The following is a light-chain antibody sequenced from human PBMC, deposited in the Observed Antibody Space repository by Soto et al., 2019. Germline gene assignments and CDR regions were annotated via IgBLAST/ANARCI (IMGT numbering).Light chain of an antibody. J-gene: IGLJ2*01. CDR1: NSNIGSNT. CDR3: AAWDDSLNGPNVV. CDR2: SNN. Sequence: QSVLTQPPSASGTPGQRVTISCSGSNSNIGSNTVNWYQQLPGTAPKLLIYSNNQRPSGVPDRFSGSKSGTSASLAISGLQSEDEAEYYCAAWDDSLNGPNVVFGGGTKLTVL. V-gene: IGLV1-44*01.